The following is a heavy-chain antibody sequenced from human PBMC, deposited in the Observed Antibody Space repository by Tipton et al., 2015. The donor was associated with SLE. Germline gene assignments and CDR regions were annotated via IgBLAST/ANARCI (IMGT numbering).Heavy chain of an antibody. Sequence: TLSLTCTVSGDSISSGVYYWSWIRQRPGKGLEWFGYIHHSGSTYYSPSPKSRVTISVDTSKNQFSLKLSSVTAADTAVYYCARGASPPSTAGSVWFDPWGQGALVTVSS. J-gene: IGHJ5*02. CDR1: GDSISSGVYY. CDR3: ARGASPPSTAGSVWFDP. CDR2: IHHSGST. D-gene: IGHD3-10*01. V-gene: IGHV4-31*03.